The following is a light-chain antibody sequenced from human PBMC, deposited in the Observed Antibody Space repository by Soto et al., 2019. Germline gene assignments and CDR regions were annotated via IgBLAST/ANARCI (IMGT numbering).Light chain of an antibody. Sequence: QAVVTQEPSLTVSPGGTVTLTCGSSTGAVTSGHYPYWFQQKPGQAPRTLIYDTSNKHSWTPARFSGSLLGGKAALTLSGAQPEDEAEYYCLLPVFGGGTKLTVL. CDR1: TGAVTSGHY. CDR2: DTS. CDR3: LLPV. V-gene: IGLV7-46*01. J-gene: IGLJ2*01.